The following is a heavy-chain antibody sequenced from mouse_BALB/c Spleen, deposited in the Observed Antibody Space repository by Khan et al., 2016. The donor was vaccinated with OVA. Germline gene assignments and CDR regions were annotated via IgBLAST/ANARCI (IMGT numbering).Heavy chain of an antibody. Sequence: VRLQQSGTVLARPGASVKMSCKASGYTFTSYWMHWVKQRPGQGLEWIGAIYPGNRDTNYNQTFKGKAKLTAVTSTSTAYLELNSLTNEDSAVYYCTRDGFGNYESWDYWGQGTTRTVSS. CDR2: IYPGNRDT. D-gene: IGHD2-1*01. CDR1: GYTFTSYW. CDR3: TRDGFGNYESWDY. V-gene: IGHV1-5*01. J-gene: IGHJ2*01.